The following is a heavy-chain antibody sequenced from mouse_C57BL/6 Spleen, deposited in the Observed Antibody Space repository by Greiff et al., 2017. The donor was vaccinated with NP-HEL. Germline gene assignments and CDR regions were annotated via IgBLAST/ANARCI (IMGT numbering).Heavy chain of an antibody. Sequence: QVHVKQPGAELVKPGASVKLSCKASGYTFTSYWMHWVKQRPGQGLEWIGMIHPNSGSTNYNAKFKSKATLTVDKSSSTAYMQLSSLTSEDSAVYYCAREGNYDGLGYWGQGTTLTVSS. V-gene: IGHV1-64*01. D-gene: IGHD2-4*01. CDR1: GYTFTSYW. CDR3: AREGNYDGLGY. J-gene: IGHJ2*01. CDR2: IHPNSGST.